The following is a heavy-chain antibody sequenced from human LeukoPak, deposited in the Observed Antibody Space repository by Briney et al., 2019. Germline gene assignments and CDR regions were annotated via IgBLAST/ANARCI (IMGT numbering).Heavy chain of an antibody. CDR1: GFTFSSYA. Sequence: GSLRLSCAASGFTFSSYAVSWVRQAPGKGLEWVSAISGSGGSTYYADSVKGRFTISRDNSKNTLYLQMNSLRAEDTAVYYCAKDGGPPFSSSWYSAVHSDYWGQGTLVTVSS. V-gene: IGHV3-23*01. D-gene: IGHD6-13*01. J-gene: IGHJ4*02. CDR2: ISGSGGST. CDR3: AKDGGPPFSSSWYSAVHSDY.